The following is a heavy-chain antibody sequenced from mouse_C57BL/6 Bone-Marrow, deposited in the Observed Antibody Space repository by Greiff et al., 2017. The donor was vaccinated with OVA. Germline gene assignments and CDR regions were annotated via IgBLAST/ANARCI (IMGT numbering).Heavy chain of an antibody. V-gene: IGHV1-55*01. CDR2: IYPGSGST. CDR3: ARIYGYDDWFAY. Sequence: QVQLKQSGAELVKPGASVKMSCKASGYTFTSYWITWVKQRPGQGLEWIGDIYPGSGSTNYNEKFKSKATLTVDTSSSTAYMQLSSLTSEDSAVYYCARIYGYDDWFAYWGQGTLVTVSA. CDR1: GYTFTSYW. J-gene: IGHJ3*01. D-gene: IGHD2-2*01.